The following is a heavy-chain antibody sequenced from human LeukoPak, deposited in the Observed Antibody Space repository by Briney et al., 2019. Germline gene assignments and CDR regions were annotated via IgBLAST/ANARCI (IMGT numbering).Heavy chain of an antibody. V-gene: IGHV4-61*02. J-gene: IGHJ4*02. Sequence: SETLSLTRTVSGGSISSGSYYWSWIRQPAGKGLEWIGRIYTSGSTNYNPSLKSRFTISVDTSKNQFSLKLSSVTAADTAVYYCATGGSGSYLFDYWGQGTLVTVSS. CDR3: ATGGSGSYLFDY. CDR2: IYTSGST. D-gene: IGHD3-10*01. CDR1: GGSISSGSYY.